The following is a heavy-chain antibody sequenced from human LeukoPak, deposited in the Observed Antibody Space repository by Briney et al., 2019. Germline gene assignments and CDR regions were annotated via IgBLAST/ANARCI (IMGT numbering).Heavy chain of an antibody. CDR1: GDSVSSNSAA. CDR2: TYYRSKWYN. D-gene: IGHD6-19*01. V-gene: IGHV6-1*01. CDR3: ARDPSVMAGTGTNWFDP. J-gene: IGHJ5*02. Sequence: SQTLSLTCVISGDSVSSNSAAWNWIRQSPSRGLEWLGRTYYRSKWYNDYAVSVKSRITINPDTSKNQFSLKLNSVTPEDTAVYYCARDPSVMAGTGTNWFDPWGQGTLVTVSS.